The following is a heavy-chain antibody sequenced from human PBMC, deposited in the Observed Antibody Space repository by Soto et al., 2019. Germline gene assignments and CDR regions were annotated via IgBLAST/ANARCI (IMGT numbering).Heavy chain of an antibody. CDR2: ISYDGSNK. J-gene: IGHJ4*02. V-gene: IGHV3-30-3*01. CDR3: ARDANIVRRVAMVSYFDY. Sequence: GGSLRLSCAASGFTFSSYAMHWVRQAPGKGLEWVAVISYDGSNKYYADSVKGRFTTSRDNSKNTLYLQMNSLRAEDTAVYYCARDANIVRRVAMVSYFDYWGQGTLVTVSS. D-gene: IGHD5-18*01. CDR1: GFTFSSYA.